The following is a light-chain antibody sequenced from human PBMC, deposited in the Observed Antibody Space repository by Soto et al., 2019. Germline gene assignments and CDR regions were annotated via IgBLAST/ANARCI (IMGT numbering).Light chain of an antibody. Sequence: QSVLTQPASVSGSPGQSITISCTGTSSDVGGYKYVSWYQQQPGKAPKLMIYQVTNRPSGVSNRFSGSRSGNTASLTISGLQAEDEADYYCSSYTDSSNYVFGTGTKLTVL. J-gene: IGLJ1*01. CDR2: QVT. CDR3: SSYTDSSNYV. V-gene: IGLV2-14*01. CDR1: SSDVGGYKY.